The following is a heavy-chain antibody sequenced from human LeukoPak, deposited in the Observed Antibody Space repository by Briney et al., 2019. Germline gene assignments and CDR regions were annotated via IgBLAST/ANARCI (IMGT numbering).Heavy chain of an antibody. V-gene: IGHV3-48*01. Sequence: GGSLRLSCAASGFTFSSYWMSWVRQAPGKGLEWVSYISSSSSTIYYADSVKGRFTISRDNAKNSLYLQMNSLRAEDTAVYYCARELMYSSGWYRYYYYYMDVWGKGTTVTVSS. J-gene: IGHJ6*03. CDR2: ISSSSSTI. CDR3: ARELMYSSGWYRYYYYYMDV. CDR1: GFTFSSYW. D-gene: IGHD6-19*01.